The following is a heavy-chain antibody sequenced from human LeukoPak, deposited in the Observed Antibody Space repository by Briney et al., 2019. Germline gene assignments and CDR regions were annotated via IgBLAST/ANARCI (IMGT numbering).Heavy chain of an antibody. CDR1: GFTFNTYA. J-gene: IGHJ4*02. Sequence: GGSLRLSCVASGFTFNTYAIHWVRQAPGKGLEWVALISYNGGRKDYAESVKGRFTISRDNSKNSLYLQMNSLRTEDTALYYCAKDWKWGPYGSGESGFDYWGQGTLVTVSS. D-gene: IGHD3-10*01. V-gene: IGHV3-30*18. CDR2: ISYNGGRK. CDR3: AKDWKWGPYGSGESGFDY.